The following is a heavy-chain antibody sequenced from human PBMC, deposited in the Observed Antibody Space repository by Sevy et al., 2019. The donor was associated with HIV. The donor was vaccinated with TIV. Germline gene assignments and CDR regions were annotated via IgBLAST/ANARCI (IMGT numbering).Heavy chain of an antibody. CDR1: GFTFSGSA. CDR3: TTPRYCSGGSCYPGWFDP. D-gene: IGHD2-15*01. CDR2: IRSKANIYAT. J-gene: IGHJ5*02. Sequence: GGSLRLSCAASGFTFSGSAMHWVRQASGKGLEWVGRIRSKANIYATAYAASVKGRFTISRDDSKNTAYLQMNSLKTEDTAVYYCTTPRYCSGGSCYPGWFDPWGQGTLVTVSS. V-gene: IGHV3-73*01.